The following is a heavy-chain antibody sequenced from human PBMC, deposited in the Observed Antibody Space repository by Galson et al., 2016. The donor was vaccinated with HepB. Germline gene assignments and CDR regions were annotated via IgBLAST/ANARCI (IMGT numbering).Heavy chain of an antibody. J-gene: IGHJ4*02. V-gene: IGHV3-23*01. CDR3: AKDHHNLNDLAY. Sequence: SLRLSCAASGFTFSTYAIHWVRQAPGKGLEWVSAISGSGSSTFYADSVKGRFTIFRDNSKNTLSLRMNSLRVDDTAVYYCAKDHHNLNDLAYWGQGTLVTVSS. D-gene: IGHD1-1*01. CDR2: ISGSGSST. CDR1: GFTFSTYA.